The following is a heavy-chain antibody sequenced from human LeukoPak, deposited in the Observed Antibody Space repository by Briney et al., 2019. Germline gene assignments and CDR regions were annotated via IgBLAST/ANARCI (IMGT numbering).Heavy chain of an antibody. J-gene: IGHJ6*02. Sequence: PSQTLSLPCTVSGGSVSSGDYYWSWIRQHPGKGLEWIGYIYYSGRTYYNPSLKRRVTMSVDTSKNQFSLNLTSVTAADTAVYYCARESNFVSAFDVWGRGTTVTVSS. D-gene: IGHD3-16*01. CDR2: IYYSGRT. CDR3: ARESNFVSAFDV. CDR1: GGSVSSGDYY. V-gene: IGHV4-31*03.